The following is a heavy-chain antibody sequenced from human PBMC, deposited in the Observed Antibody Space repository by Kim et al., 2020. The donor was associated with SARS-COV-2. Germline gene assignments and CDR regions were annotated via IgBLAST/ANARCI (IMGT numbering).Heavy chain of an antibody. J-gene: IGHJ5*02. CDR1: GGSINTTYW. Sequence: SETLSLTCAVSGGSINTTYWWSWVRQPPGKGLEWIGEIFHSGSTHYHPSFKSRVTISVDKSRNQFSRKLISMTAADTAVYYCARAVTPMDWFDPWGQGTLLTVHS. D-gene: IGHD2-15*01. CDR2: IFHSGST. CDR3: ARAVTPMDWFDP. V-gene: IGHV4-4*02.